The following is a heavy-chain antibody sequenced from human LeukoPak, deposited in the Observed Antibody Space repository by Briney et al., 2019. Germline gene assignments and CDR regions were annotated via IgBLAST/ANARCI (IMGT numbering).Heavy chain of an antibody. CDR1: GFTFSTYA. V-gene: IGHV3-30*18. CDR3: AKDVSWNWFDP. Sequence: PGGSLRLPCAAAGFTFSTYAMHWVRQAPGKGLEWVAVISYDGSNKYYADSVKGRFTISRDNPKNTLYLQMNTLRAEDTAVYYCAKDVSWNWFDPWGQGTLVTVSS. J-gene: IGHJ5*02. CDR2: ISYDGSNK.